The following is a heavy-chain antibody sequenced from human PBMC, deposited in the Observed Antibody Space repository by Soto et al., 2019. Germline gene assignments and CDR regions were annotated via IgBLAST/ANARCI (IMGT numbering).Heavy chain of an antibody. V-gene: IGHV3-48*02. J-gene: IGHJ5*02. Sequence: GGSLRLSCAASGFTFSSYSMNWVRQAPGKGLEWVSYISSSSSTIYYADSAKGRFTISRDNAKNSLYLQMNSLRDEDTAVYYCAREKMAAAGPRGFDPWGQGTLVTVSS. D-gene: IGHD6-13*01. CDR2: ISSSSSTI. CDR1: GFTFSSYS. CDR3: AREKMAAAGPRGFDP.